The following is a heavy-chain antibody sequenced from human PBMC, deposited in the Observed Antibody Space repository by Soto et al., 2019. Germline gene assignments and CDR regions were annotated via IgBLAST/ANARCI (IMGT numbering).Heavy chain of an antibody. CDR2: IWFDGSDK. V-gene: IGHV3-33*01. CDR1: GFTFSSYG. D-gene: IGHD2-15*01. CDR3: ARLYCSASSCYSVGAFDI. J-gene: IGHJ3*02. Sequence: GGSLRLSCAASGFTFSSYGMHWVRQAPGKGLECVALIWFDGSDKYYTESVKGRFTISRDNSKSTLYLQMNSLIAEDTAVYYCARLYCSASSCYSVGAFDIRGQGTMVTVSS.